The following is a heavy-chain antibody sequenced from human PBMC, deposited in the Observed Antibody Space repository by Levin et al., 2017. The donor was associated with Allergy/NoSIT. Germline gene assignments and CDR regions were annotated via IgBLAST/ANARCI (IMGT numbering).Heavy chain of an antibody. CDR3: ARKSGRVDY. V-gene: IGHV5-51*01. D-gene: IGHD2-15*01. Sequence: GESLKISCNTSGYSFTTYWIGWVRQMPGKGLEWMGIIYPGDSDTRYSPSFQGQVTISADKSISTAFLQWSSLRASDTAIYYCARKSGRVDYWGQGTLVTVSS. J-gene: IGHJ4*02. CDR2: IYPGDSDT. CDR1: GYSFTTYW.